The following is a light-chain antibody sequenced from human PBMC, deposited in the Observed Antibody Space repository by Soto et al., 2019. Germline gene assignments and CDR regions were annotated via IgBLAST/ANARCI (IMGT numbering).Light chain of an antibody. J-gene: IGKJ2*03. CDR2: AAS. V-gene: IGKV3-20*01. Sequence: EIVLTQSPGTLSLSPGQRATLSGRASQSVSSSFLAWYQQKPGQAPRLLIYAASSRATGIPDRFSGSGSGTDFTLTISRLEPEDFAVYYCQQYGSSPPKYSFGQGTKLEIK. CDR3: QQYGSSPPKYS. CDR1: QSVSSSF.